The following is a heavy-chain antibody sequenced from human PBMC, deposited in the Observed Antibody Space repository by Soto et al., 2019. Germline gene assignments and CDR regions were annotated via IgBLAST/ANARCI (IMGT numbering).Heavy chain of an antibody. CDR2: ISYDGSYK. D-gene: IGHD6-19*01. V-gene: IGHV3-30*18. CDR3: AKTGSGWYFDS. CDR1: GFSFSSYG. Sequence: GGSLRLSCAASGFSFSSYGVHWVRQSPGKGLEWLTVISYDGSYKNYADSVKGRFTISRDNSKKTLYLQMNSLREEDTAVYYCAKTGSGWYFDSWGQGTLVTVSS. J-gene: IGHJ4*02.